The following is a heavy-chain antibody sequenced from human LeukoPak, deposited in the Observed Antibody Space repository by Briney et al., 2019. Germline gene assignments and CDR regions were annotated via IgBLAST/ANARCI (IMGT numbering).Heavy chain of an antibody. J-gene: IGHJ6*03. CDR3: TKDLGLVSDYIDV. CDR2: ISWNSGSI. D-gene: IGHD1-26*01. CDR1: GFMFEDYV. V-gene: IGHV3-9*01. Sequence: PGGSLRLSCAASGFMFEDYVMHWVRQAPGKGLEWVGSISWNSGSIGYGDSVRGRFTISRDNAKNSLFLQMNSLRAEDTAFYYCTKDLGLVSDYIDVWGKGTTVTVSS.